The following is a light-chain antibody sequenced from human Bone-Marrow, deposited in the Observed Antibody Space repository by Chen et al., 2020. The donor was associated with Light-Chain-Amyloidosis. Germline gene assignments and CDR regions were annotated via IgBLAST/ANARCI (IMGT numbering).Light chain of an antibody. V-gene: IGLV1-44*01. J-gene: IGLJ3*02. CDR3: VAWDDSLNGPM. Sequence: QSVQTQPPSASGTPGHRVTISCSGGISNIGSNSVNWHQQLPGTAPRLLIYNNDRRPSGVPDRFSGSKSGTSASLAISGLQSEDEADYYCVAWDDSLNGPMFGGGTKLTVL. CDR1: ISNIGSNS. CDR2: NND.